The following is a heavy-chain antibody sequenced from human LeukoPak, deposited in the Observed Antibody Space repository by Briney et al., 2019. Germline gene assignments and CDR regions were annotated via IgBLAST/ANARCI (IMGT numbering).Heavy chain of an antibody. D-gene: IGHD3-16*02. CDR3: ARVQDMITFGGVITGNAFDI. CDR2: IYYSGST. J-gene: IGHJ3*02. V-gene: IGHV4-31*03. CDR1: GDSITSGDYY. Sequence: PSKTLSLTCIVSGDSITSGDYYWSWIRQHPGKGLEWIGYIYYSGSTYYNPSLKSRVTISVDTSKNQFSLKLSSVTAADTAVYYCARVQDMITFGGVITGNAFDIWGQGTMVTVSS.